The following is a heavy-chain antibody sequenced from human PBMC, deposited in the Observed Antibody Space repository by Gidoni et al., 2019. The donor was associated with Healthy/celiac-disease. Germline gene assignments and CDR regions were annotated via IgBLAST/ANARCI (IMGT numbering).Heavy chain of an antibody. CDR2: ISSSSSSI. Sequence: EVQLVESGGGLVKPGGSLRLSCAASGFTFSSYSMNWVRQAPGKGLEWVSSISSSSSSIYYADSVKGLFTISRDNAKNSLYLQMNSLRAEDTAVYYCARDKVPYGGNFPWFDPWGQGTLVTVSS. CDR3: ARDKVPYGGNFPWFDP. J-gene: IGHJ5*02. V-gene: IGHV3-21*01. D-gene: IGHD4-17*01. CDR1: GFTFSSYS.